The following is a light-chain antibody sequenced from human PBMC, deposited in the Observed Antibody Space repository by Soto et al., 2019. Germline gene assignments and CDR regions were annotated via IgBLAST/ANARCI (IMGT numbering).Light chain of an antibody. CDR2: EVS. CDR3: CSYAGSSNLYV. Sequence: QSALTQPASVSGSPGQSITISCTGTSSDVGSYNLVSWYQQHPGKAPKLMIYEVSKRPSGVSNRFSGSKSGNTASLTISGLQAGDEADYYCCSYAGSSNLYVFGPGTKVTVL. V-gene: IGLV2-23*02. CDR1: SSDVGSYNL. J-gene: IGLJ1*01.